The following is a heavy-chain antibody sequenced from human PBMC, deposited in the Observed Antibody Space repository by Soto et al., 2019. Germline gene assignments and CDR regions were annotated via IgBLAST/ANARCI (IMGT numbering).Heavy chain of an antibody. CDR3: ARAAMGGSSGPFDY. CDR2: IYHGGST. CDR1: GGSISSSNW. Sequence: QVQLQESGPGLVKPSGTLSRTCAVSGGSISSSNWWSWVRQPPGKGLEWIGEIYHGGSTNYNPSLKSRVTISVDKSKNQFALRLSSVTAADTAVYYCARAAMGGSSGPFDYWGQGTLVTVSS. V-gene: IGHV4-4*02. D-gene: IGHD6-13*01. J-gene: IGHJ4*02.